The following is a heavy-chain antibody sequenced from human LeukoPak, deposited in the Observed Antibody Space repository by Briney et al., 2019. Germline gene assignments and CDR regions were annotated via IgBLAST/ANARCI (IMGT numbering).Heavy chain of an antibody. CDR1: GFTFSSYA. CDR3: AKEESWYYFEY. D-gene: IGHD3-16*01. J-gene: IGHJ4*02. V-gene: IGHV3-23*01. CDR2: ISGSGDST. Sequence: GGSLRLSCVASGFTFSSYAMNWVRQVPGKGLEWVSAISGSGDSTYYADSVKGRLTISRDNSKKTLYLQMNSLRAEDTAVYYCAKEESWYYFEYWGQGTLVTVSS.